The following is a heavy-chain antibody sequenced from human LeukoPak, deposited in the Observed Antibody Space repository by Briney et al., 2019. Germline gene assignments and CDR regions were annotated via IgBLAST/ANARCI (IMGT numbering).Heavy chain of an antibody. CDR1: GGSISSSY. D-gene: IGHD2-2*01. V-gene: IGHV4-34*01. J-gene: IGHJ6*02. CDR2: INHSGST. CDR3: ATLRDIVVVPAESMDV. Sequence: KPSETLSLTCTVSGGSISSSYWSWIRQPPGKGLEWIGEINHSGSTNYNPSLKSRVTISVDTSKNQFSLKLSSVTAADTAVYYCATLRDIVVVPAESMDVWGQGTTVTVSS.